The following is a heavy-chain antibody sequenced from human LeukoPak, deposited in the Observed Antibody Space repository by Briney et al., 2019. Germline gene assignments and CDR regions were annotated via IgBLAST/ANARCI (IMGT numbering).Heavy chain of an antibody. CDR1: GFTFSRHS. CDR3: AELGITMIGGV. D-gene: IGHD3-10*02. V-gene: IGHV3-48*04. J-gene: IGHJ6*04. CDR2: ISSSGSTI. Sequence: GGSLRLSCAASGFTFSRHSMNWVRQAPGKGLEWVSYISSSGSTIYYADSVKGRFTISRDNAKNSLYLQMNSLRAEDTAVYYCAELGITMIGGVWGKGTTVTISS.